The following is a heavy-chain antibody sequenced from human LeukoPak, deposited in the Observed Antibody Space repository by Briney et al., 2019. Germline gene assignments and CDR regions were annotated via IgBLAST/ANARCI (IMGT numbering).Heavy chain of an antibody. J-gene: IGHJ4*02. D-gene: IGHD4/OR15-4a*01. V-gene: IGHV3-53*01. Sequence: LGGSLRLSCTVSGFTVSSNSMSWVRQAPGKGLEWVSFIFSSTHYSDSVKGRFTISRDNSKNTLYLRMNSLRAEDTAVYYCARRAGAYSHPYDYWGQGTLVTVSS. CDR2: IFSST. CDR1: GFTVSSNS. CDR3: ARRAGAYSHPYDY.